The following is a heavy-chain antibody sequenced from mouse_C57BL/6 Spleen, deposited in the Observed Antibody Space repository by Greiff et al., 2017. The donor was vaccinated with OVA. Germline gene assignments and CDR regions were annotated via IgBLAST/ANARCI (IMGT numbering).Heavy chain of an antibody. D-gene: IGHD3-2*02. J-gene: IGHJ3*01. CDR3: ARSGGSGYAY. V-gene: IGHV1-52*01. CDR1: GYTFTSYW. Sequence: QVQLQQPGAELVRPGSSVKLSCKASGYTFTSYWMHWVKQRPIQGLEWIGNIDPSDSETHSNQKFKDKATLTVAKSSSTAYMQLSSLTSEDSAVYYCARSGGSGYAYWGQGTLVTVSA. CDR2: IDPSDSET.